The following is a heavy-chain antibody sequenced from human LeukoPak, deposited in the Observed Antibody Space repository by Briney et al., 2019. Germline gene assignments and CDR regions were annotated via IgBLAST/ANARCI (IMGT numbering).Heavy chain of an antibody. Sequence: PGGSLRLSCAASGITFSSYAMSWVRQAPGKGLEWVSAISGSGGSTYYADSVKGRFTISRDNSKNTLYLQMNSLRAEDTAIYYCAKDAGLIIVGALYWGQGTLVTVSS. CDR3: AKDAGLIIVGALY. D-gene: IGHD1-26*01. J-gene: IGHJ4*02. CDR2: ISGSGGST. V-gene: IGHV3-23*01. CDR1: GITFSSYA.